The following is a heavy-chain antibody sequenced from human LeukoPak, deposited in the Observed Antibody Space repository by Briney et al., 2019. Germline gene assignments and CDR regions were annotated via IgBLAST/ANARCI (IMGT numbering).Heavy chain of an antibody. CDR1: GFTFSDYS. D-gene: IGHD2-2*01. J-gene: IGHJ4*02. CDR2: ISSDSRHV. Sequence: GRSLRLSCAASGFTFSDYSMNWVRQAPGKGLEWVSSISSDSRHVFYADSVKGRFSISRDNAKNSLYLQMNSLRDEDTAVYFCARLYRGSTSCYADDYWGQGTLVTVSS. V-gene: IGHV3-21*01. CDR3: ARLYRGSTSCYADDY.